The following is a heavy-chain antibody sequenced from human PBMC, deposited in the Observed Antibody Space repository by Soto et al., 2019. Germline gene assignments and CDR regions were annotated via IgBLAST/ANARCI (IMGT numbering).Heavy chain of an antibody. CDR3: ARGQYDFWSGYYGWRWFDP. Sequence: SETLSLPCALYGGPFSGYHWIWLRQPPGKGLERIGEINHSGSTNYNPSLKSRVTISVDTSKNQFSLKLSSVTAADTAVYYCARGQYDFWSGYYGWRWFDPWGQGTLVTVSS. D-gene: IGHD3-3*01. J-gene: IGHJ5*02. CDR2: INHSGST. V-gene: IGHV4-34*01. CDR1: GGPFSGYH.